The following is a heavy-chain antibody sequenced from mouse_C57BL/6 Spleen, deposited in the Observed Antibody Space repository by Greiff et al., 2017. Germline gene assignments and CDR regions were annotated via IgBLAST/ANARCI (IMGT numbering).Heavy chain of an antibody. D-gene: IGHD2-5*01. CDR2: ISSGGSYT. CDR1: GFTFSSYG. V-gene: IGHV5-6*01. CDR3: ASLYSSNTRDDAMDY. Sequence: EVQVVESGGDLVKPGGSLKLSCAASGFTFSSYGMSWVRQTPDKRLEWVATISSGGSYTYYPESVKGRFTISTDNAKNTLYLQMSSLKSEDTAMYYCASLYSSNTRDDAMDYWGQGTSVTVSS. J-gene: IGHJ4*01.